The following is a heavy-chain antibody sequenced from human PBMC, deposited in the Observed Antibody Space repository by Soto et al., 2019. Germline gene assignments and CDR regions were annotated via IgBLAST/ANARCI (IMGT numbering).Heavy chain of an antibody. D-gene: IGHD2-21*02. J-gene: IGHJ6*02. CDR2: IYYSGST. V-gene: IGHV4-31*03. CDR3: ARVCGGDCHHGMDV. Sequence: PSETLSLTCTVSGGSISSGGYYWSWIRQHPGKGLEWIGYIYYSGSTYYNPSLKSRVTISVDTSKNQFSLKLSSVTAADTAVYNCARVCGGDCHHGMDVWGQGTMVTVSS. CDR1: GGSISSGGYY.